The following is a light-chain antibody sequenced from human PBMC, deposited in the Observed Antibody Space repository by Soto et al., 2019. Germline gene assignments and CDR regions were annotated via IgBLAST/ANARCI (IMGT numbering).Light chain of an antibody. CDR1: QSLLXXXXXXX. Sequence: DIVMTQSPLSLPVTPGXPASISCRSSQSLLXXXXXXXLDWYLQKPGQSPQLLIYLGSNRASGVPDRFSGSGSGTDFTLKISRVEAEDVGVYYCMQALQTPWTFGQGTKVEIK. J-gene: IGKJ1*01. CDR2: LGS. CDR3: MQALQTPWT. V-gene: IGKV2-28*01.